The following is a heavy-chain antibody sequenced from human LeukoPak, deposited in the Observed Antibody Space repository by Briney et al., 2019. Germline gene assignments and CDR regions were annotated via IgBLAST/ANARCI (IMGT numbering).Heavy chain of an antibody. D-gene: IGHD3-22*01. V-gene: IGHV1-3*01. J-gene: IGHJ3*02. Sequence: ASVKVSCKASGYTFTSYAMHWVRQAPGQRLEWMGWINAGNGNTKYSQKFQGRVTITRDTSASTAYMELSSLRSEDTAVYYCARVRLNYYDSSGYWPDAFDIWGQGTMVTVSS. CDR2: INAGNGNT. CDR1: GYTFTSYA. CDR3: ARVRLNYYDSSGYWPDAFDI.